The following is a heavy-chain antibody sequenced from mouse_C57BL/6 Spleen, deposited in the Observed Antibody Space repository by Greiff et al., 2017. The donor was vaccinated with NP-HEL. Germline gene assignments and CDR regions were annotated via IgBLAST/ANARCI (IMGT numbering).Heavy chain of an antibody. Sequence: DVKLQESGPGLVKPSQSLSLTCSVTGYSITSGYYWNWIRQFPGNKLEWMGYISYDGSNNYNPSLKNRISITRDTSKNQFFLKLNSVTTEDTATYYCAREASRDPHFAYWGQGTLVTVSA. V-gene: IGHV3-6*01. D-gene: IGHD3-3*01. CDR1: GYSITSGYY. CDR2: ISYDGSN. CDR3: AREASRDPHFAY. J-gene: IGHJ3*01.